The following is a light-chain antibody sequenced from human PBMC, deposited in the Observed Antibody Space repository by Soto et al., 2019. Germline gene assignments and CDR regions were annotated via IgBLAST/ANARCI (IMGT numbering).Light chain of an antibody. CDR2: SAS. J-gene: IGKJ2*01. Sequence: EIVMTQSPATLSVSPGERATLSCRASQNVNTNLAWYQQKPGQAPRLLIYSASTRATGIPARFSGSGSGTEFTLTISSLQSEDFAVYSCQQYNNWPYTFGQGTELEIK. CDR3: QQYNNWPYT. V-gene: IGKV3-15*01. CDR1: QNVNTN.